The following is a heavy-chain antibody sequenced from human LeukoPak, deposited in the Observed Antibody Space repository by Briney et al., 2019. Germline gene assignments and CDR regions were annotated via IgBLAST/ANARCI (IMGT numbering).Heavy chain of an antibody. Sequence: GGSLRLSCAASGFTFSSYSMNWVRQAPGKGLEWVSSISSSSSYIYYAVSVKGRFTISRDNAKNSLYLQMNSLRAEDTAVYYCARHDSSSFDYWGQGTLVTVSS. CDR1: GFTFSSYS. D-gene: IGHD3-22*01. V-gene: IGHV3-21*01. J-gene: IGHJ4*02. CDR2: ISSSSSYI. CDR3: ARHDSSSFDY.